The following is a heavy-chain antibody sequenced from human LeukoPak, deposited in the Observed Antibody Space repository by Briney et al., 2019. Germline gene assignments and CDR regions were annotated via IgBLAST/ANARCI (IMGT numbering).Heavy chain of an antibody. V-gene: IGHV4-59*01. CDR2: IHDSGST. CDR1: GGSISSYY. J-gene: IGHJ5*02. D-gene: IGHD5-18*01. CDR3: ASGGYTSGYAMQGGWFDP. Sequence: SETLSLTCTVSGGSISSYYWSWIRQPPGQGLEWIGYIHDSGSTNYNPPLTSRATISVDTSKNQFSLSLRSVTAADTAVYFCASGGYTSGYAMQGGWFDPWGQGTLVTVSS.